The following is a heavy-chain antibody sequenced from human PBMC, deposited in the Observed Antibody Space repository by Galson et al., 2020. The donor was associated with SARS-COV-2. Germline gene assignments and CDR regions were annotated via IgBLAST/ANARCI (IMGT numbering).Heavy chain of an antibody. CDR2: ISYDGSDK. D-gene: IGHD7-27*01. CDR1: GFTFSSYG. CDR3: AKPINWGCLHY. J-gene: IGHJ4*02. Sequence: GESLKISCAASGFTFSSYGMHWVRQAPGQGLEWVAVISYDGSDKDYVDSVKGRFTISRDNSKNTLYLQMNSLRPEDTAVYYCAKPINWGCLHYWGQGTLVTVSS. V-gene: IGHV3-30*18.